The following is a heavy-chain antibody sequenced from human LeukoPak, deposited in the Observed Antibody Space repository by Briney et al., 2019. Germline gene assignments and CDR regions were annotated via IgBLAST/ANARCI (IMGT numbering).Heavy chain of an antibody. V-gene: IGHV3-7*01. Sequence: GGSLRLSCVPSGFTLSTYWMSWVRQAPGKGLEWVANIKEDGTEKNYVDSVKGRFTISRDNAKKSVYLQMNSLRAEDTAVYYCARSGGTTGWGPGTFDIWGQGTKVTVSS. CDR3: ARSGGTTGWGPGTFDI. J-gene: IGHJ3*02. CDR1: GFTLSTYW. D-gene: IGHD6-19*01. CDR2: IKEDGTEK.